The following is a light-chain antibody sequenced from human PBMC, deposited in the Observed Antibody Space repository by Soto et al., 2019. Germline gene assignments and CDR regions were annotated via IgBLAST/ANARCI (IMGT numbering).Light chain of an antibody. Sequence: EIVLTQSPSTLSLSPGERATLSCRASQSVRSNLAWYQQKPGQAPRLLIYDASTRATGIPARFSGSGSGTEFTLTISSLQSEDFAVYACQQYNNWPTFGQGTKVDIK. J-gene: IGKJ1*01. CDR1: QSVRSN. CDR3: QQYNNWPT. V-gene: IGKV3-15*01. CDR2: DAS.